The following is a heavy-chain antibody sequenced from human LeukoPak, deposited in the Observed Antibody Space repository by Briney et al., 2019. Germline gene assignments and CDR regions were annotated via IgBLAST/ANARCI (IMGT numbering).Heavy chain of an antibody. Sequence: SSETLSLTCTVSGGSISSSSYYWGWIRQPPGKGLEWIGSIYYSGSTYYNPSLKSRVTISVDTSKNQFSLKLSSVTAADTAVYYCAGYDYYYFDYWGQGTLVTVSS. CDR2: IYYSGST. J-gene: IGHJ4*02. D-gene: IGHD3-22*01. CDR1: GGSISSSSYY. V-gene: IGHV4-39*01. CDR3: AGYDYYYFDY.